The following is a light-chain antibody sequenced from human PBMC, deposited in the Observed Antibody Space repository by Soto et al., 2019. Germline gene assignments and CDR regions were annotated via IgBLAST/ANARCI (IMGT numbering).Light chain of an antibody. V-gene: IGKV1-17*01. CDR1: QGITND. Sequence: DIQMTQSPSSLSASVGDRVTITCRASQGITNDLNWYQQKPGKAPRLLIYGASNLESGVPSRFSGSGSGTEFTLTISSLQPDDFATYYCLQHNTYPLTFGGGTKVDI. J-gene: IGKJ4*01. CDR3: LQHNTYPLT. CDR2: GAS.